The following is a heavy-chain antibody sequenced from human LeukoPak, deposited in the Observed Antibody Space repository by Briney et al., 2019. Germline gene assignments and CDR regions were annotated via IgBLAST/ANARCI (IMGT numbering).Heavy chain of an antibody. Sequence: GGSLRLSCAASGFTFSIYAMSWVHQAPGKGLEWVSAITDSGGDTYHADSVKGRLTISRDNSKNTLYLQMNSLRVEDTAVYYCAKGSSSSRPYYFDFWGQGTLVTVSS. CDR1: GFTFSIYA. CDR3: AKGSSSSRPYYFDF. J-gene: IGHJ4*02. V-gene: IGHV3-23*01. D-gene: IGHD6-6*01. CDR2: ITDSGGDT.